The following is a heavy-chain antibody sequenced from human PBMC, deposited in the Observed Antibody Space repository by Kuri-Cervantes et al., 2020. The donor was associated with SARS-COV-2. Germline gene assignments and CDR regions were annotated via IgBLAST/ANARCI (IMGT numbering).Heavy chain of an antibody. V-gene: IGHV3-48*03. CDR3: AREGYCSGGSCYGLYYGMDV. Sequence: LSLTCAASGFTFSSYEMNWVRQAPGKGLEWVSYISSSGSTIYYADSVKGRFTISRDNAKNSLYPQMNSLRAEDTAVYYCAREGYCSGGSCYGLYYGMDVWGQGTTVTVSS. CDR1: GFTFSSYE. CDR2: ISSSGSTI. D-gene: IGHD2-15*01. J-gene: IGHJ6*02.